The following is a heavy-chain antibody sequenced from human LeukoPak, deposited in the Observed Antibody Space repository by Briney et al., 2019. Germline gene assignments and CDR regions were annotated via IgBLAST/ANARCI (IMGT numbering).Heavy chain of an antibody. CDR3: ARDSAGNDY. D-gene: IGHD6-13*01. CDR1: GFTFSTYW. V-gene: IGHV3-7*01. CDR2: IKQDGSEK. J-gene: IGHJ4*02. Sequence: GGSLRLSCEAPGFTFSTYWMSWVRQAPGKGLEWVANIKQDGSEKYYVDSVKGRFTISRDNAKNSLYLQMNSLRAEDTAMYYCARDSAGNDYWGQGTLVTVSS.